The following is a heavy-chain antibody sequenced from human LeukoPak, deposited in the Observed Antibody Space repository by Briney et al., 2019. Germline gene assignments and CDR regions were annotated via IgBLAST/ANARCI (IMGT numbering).Heavy chain of an antibody. D-gene: IGHD2-15*01. Sequence: GASVKVSCKASGYTFTSYGMSWVRQAPGQGLEWMGWISAYNGNTNYAQKLQGRVTMTTDTSTSTAYMELRSLRSDDTAVYYCARPSRDIVVVVAATEDDAFDIWGQGTMVTVSS. V-gene: IGHV1-18*01. CDR2: ISAYNGNT. CDR1: GYTFTSYG. CDR3: ARPSRDIVVVVAATEDDAFDI. J-gene: IGHJ3*02.